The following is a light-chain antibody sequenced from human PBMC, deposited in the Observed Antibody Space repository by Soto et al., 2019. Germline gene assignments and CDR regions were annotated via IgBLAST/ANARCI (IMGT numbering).Light chain of an antibody. CDR1: QTVSSY. V-gene: IGKV3-11*01. J-gene: IGKJ4*01. CDR3: QQRSYWPT. CDR2: DAS. Sequence: EIVLTQSPGTLSLSPGERATLSCRASQTVSSYLAWYQQKPGQAPRLLIYDASNRAAGISARFSGSGSGTDFTLSISSLEPEDFAVYYCQQRSYWPTFGGGTKVDIK.